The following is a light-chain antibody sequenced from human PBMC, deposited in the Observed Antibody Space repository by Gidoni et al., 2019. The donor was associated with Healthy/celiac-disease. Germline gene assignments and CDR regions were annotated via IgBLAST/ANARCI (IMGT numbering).Light chain of an antibody. CDR1: QSISSW. V-gene: IGKV1-5*01. CDR3: QQYNSYPWT. J-gene: IGKJ1*01. CDR2: DAS. Sequence: DIQMTQSPSTLSASVGDRVTITCRASQSISSWLAWYQQKPGKAPKLLIYDASSLESGVPSRFGGSGSGTEFPLTISSLQPDDFATCYCQQYNSYPWTFGQGTKVEIK.